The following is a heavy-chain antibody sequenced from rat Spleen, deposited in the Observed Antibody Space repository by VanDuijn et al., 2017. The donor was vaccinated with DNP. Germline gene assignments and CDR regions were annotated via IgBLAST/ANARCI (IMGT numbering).Heavy chain of an antibody. Sequence: EVQLVESGGGFVQPGRSMKLSCVASGFTFSTFPMAWVRQAPTKGLEWVATITSGSDVTFYRDSVRGRFTVSRDDAKSTLYLQMNSLRSEDTATYYCTRDPNFGGYSERFDYWGQGVMVTVSS. CDR3: TRDPNFGGYSERFDY. J-gene: IGHJ2*01. D-gene: IGHD1-11*01. CDR1: GFTFSTFP. CDR2: ITSGSDVT. V-gene: IGHV5-46*01.